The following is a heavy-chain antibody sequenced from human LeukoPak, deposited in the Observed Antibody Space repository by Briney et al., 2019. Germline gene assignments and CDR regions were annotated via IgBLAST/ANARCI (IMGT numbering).Heavy chain of an antibody. CDR3: AKEGDNYGDYVGAFDI. CDR1: GFTFSSYG. CDR2: IWYDGNNK. V-gene: IGHV3-33*06. D-gene: IGHD4-17*01. Sequence: GGSLRLSCAASGFTFSSYGMHWVRQAPGKGLEWVAVIWYDGNNKYYADSVKGRFTISRDNSKNTLYLQMNSLRAEDTAVYYCAKEGDNYGDYVGAFDIWGQGTMVTVSS. J-gene: IGHJ3*02.